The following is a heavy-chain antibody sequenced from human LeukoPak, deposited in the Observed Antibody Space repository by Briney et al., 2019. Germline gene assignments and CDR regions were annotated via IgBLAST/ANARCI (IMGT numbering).Heavy chain of an antibody. V-gene: IGHV1-2*06. J-gene: IGHJ4*02. CDR1: GYTFTGYY. D-gene: IGHD1-14*01. CDR2: INPNSGDT. CDR3: AKAKPQGSDRDFDY. Sequence: ASVKLSCKTSGYTFTGYYMHWVRQAPGQGLEWMGRINPNSGDTNYTQKFQGRVTMTGDTSITTAYMELNSLRSDDTAVYYCAKAKPQGSDRDFDYWGQGTLVTVSS.